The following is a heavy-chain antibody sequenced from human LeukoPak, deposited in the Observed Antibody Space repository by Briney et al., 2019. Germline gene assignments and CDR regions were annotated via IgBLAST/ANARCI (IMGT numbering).Heavy chain of an antibody. CDR1: GYTFTSYG. D-gene: IGHD3-10*01. CDR2: ISAYNGNT. V-gene: IGHV1-18*01. Sequence: ASVKVSCKASGYTFTSYGISWVRQAPGQGLEWMGCISAYNGNTNYAQKLQGRVTVTTDTSTSTAYMELRSLRSDDTAVYYCARGPPYYYGSGRIDYWGQGTLVTVSS. J-gene: IGHJ4*02. CDR3: ARGPPYYYGSGRIDY.